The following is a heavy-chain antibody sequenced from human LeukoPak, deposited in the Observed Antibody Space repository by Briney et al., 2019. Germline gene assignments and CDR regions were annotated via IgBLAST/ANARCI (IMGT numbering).Heavy chain of an antibody. CDR3: ARDRRDYFDY. D-gene: IGHD6-6*01. CDR2: IKQDGSEK. V-gene: IGHV3-7*04. J-gene: IGHJ4*02. CDR1: GFTFSNYY. Sequence: GGSLRLSCAASGFTFSNYYMSWVRQPPGKGLEWVANIKQDGSEKYYVDSVKGRFTISRDNAKNSLYLQMNSLRAEDTAVYYCARDRRDYFDYWGQGTLVTVSS.